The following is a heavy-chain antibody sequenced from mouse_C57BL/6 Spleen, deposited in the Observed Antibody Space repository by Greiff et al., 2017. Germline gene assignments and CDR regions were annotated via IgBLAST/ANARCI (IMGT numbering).Heavy chain of an antibody. D-gene: IGHD1-1*01. CDR2: IDPSDSYT. Sequence: QVQLKQPGAELVMPGASVKLSCKASGYTFTSYWMHWVKQRPGQGLEWIGEIDPSDSYTNYNQKFKGKSTLTVDKSSSTAYMQLSSLTSEDSAVYYCARDYYGSSYVLDYWGQGTTLTVSS. CDR1: GYTFTSYW. V-gene: IGHV1-69*01. CDR3: ARDYYGSSYVLDY. J-gene: IGHJ2*01.